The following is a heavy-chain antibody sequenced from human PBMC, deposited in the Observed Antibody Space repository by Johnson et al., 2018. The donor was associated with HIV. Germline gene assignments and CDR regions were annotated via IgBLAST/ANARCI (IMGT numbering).Heavy chain of an antibody. CDR2: ISYDGSNK. V-gene: IGHV3-30-3*01. CDR1: GFTFSSYA. Sequence: QVQLVESGGGVVQPGRSLRLSCAASGFTFSSYAMHWVRQAPGKGLEWVAVISYDGSNKYYADSVKGRFTISRDNSKNTLYLQMNSLRAEDTAVYYCARVRAERYNYRQPFDIWGQGTMVTVSS. CDR3: ARVRAERYNYRQPFDI. D-gene: IGHD1-20*01. J-gene: IGHJ3*02.